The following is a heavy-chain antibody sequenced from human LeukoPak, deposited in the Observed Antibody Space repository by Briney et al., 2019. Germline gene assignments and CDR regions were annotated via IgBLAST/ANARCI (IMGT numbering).Heavy chain of an antibody. CDR1: GYTFTSYG. J-gene: IGHJ4*02. Sequence: SVKVSCKASGYTFTSYGISWVRQAPGQGLEWMGGIIPIFGTANYAQKFQGRVTITADESTSTAYMELSSLRSEDTAVYYCARTSYCGGDCLDYWGQGTLVTVSS. CDR3: ARTSYCGGDCLDY. CDR2: IIPIFGTA. D-gene: IGHD2-21*02. V-gene: IGHV1-69*13.